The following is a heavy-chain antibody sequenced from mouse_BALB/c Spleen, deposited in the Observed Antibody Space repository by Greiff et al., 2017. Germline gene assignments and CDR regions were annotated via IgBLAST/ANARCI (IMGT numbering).Heavy chain of an antibody. CDR3: TRVITTVVADY. Sequence: VQLQQPGAELVRPGASVKLSCKASGYTFTSYWINWVKQRPGQGLEWIGNIYPSDSYTNYNQKFKDKATLTVDKSSSTAYMQLSSPTSEDSAVYYCTRVITTVVADYWGQGTTLTVSS. D-gene: IGHD1-1*01. J-gene: IGHJ2*01. CDR2: IYPSDSYT. CDR1: GYTFTSYW. V-gene: IGHV1-69*02.